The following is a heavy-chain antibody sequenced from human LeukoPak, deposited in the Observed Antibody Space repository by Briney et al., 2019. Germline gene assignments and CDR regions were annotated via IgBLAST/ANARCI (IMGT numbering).Heavy chain of an antibody. V-gene: IGHV3-23*01. CDR1: GFTFSNHG. CDR2: ISPSGDIT. J-gene: IGHJ4*02. Sequence: PGGSLRLSCAASGFTFSNHGMNWVRQAPGKGVEWVSGISPSGDITYYADSVKGRFTVSRDNFKNTLYLQMNSLRTEDTAVYFCAKDDAWLRYACWGPGTLVTVSS. D-gene: IGHD5-12*01. CDR3: AKDDAWLRYAC.